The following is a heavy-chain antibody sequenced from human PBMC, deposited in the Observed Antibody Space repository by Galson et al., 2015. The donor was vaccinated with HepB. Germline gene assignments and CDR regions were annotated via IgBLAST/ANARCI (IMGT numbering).Heavy chain of an antibody. Sequence: SLRLSCAASGFTFSSYAMHWVRQAPGKGLEWVAIISYVGSNKYYADSVKGRFTISRDNSKNTLYLQMNSLRAEDTAVYYCARDSGIAVAGPPDYWGQGTLVTVSS. V-gene: IGHV3-30-3*01. CDR2: ISYVGSNK. CDR3: ARDSGIAVAGPPDY. CDR1: GFTFSSYA. J-gene: IGHJ4*02. D-gene: IGHD6-19*01.